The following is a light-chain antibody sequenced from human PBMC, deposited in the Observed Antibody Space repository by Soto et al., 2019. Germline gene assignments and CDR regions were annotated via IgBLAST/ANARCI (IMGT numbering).Light chain of an antibody. CDR1: QSISNN. CDR3: QQYDKWPPVT. J-gene: IGKJ5*01. CDR2: GAS. V-gene: IGKV3-15*01. Sequence: IVSYQSSTPLSFCRVESATLFCWASQSISNNLAWYQQKPGQAPRLLVYGASTRATGLPARFSGSGSGTEFTLTISSLQSEDSAVYYCQQYDKWPPVTLGQGTRLEI.